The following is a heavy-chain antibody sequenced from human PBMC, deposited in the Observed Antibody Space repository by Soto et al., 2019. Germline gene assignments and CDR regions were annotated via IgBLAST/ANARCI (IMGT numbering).Heavy chain of an antibody. J-gene: IGHJ4*02. CDR3: ARDNKSPAPPFRGDY. CDR1: GYTFTNYG. CDR2: IGPYNGNT. Sequence: QVQLVQSGTEVKKPGASVKVSCQASGYTFTNYGMSWVRQAPGQGLEWMGWIGPYNGNTNYAQKVQDRLTMTTDTSTSTVDIELRSLTFDDTAVYFCARDNKSPAPPFRGDYWGQGTLVTVSS. V-gene: IGHV1-18*01. D-gene: IGHD3-16*01.